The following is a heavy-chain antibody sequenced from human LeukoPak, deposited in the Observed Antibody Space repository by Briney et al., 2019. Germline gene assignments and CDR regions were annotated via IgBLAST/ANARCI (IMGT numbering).Heavy chain of an antibody. CDR1: GSTFTAYY. J-gene: IGHJ4*02. CDR2: IKPNSGGT. D-gene: IGHD2/OR15-2a*01. CDR3: AREIVSLGSDY. V-gene: IGHV1-2*02. Sequence: GASVKLSYTPAGSTFTAYYMHWVRQAPGQGLEWMGWIKPNSGGTNYAQKFQGRVTMTRDTSISTAYMELSRLRSDDTAVYYCAREIVSLGSDYWGQGTLVTVSS.